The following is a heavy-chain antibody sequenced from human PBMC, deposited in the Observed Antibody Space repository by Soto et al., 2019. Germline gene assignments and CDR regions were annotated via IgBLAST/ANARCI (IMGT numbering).Heavy chain of an antibody. Sequence: PSETLSLTFTVSGGSISSYYWSWIRQPPGKGLEWIGYIYYSGSTNYNPSLKSRVTISVDTSKNQFSLKLSSVTAADTAVYYCARSPAYCGGDCHPEGMDVWGQGTTVTVSS. J-gene: IGHJ6*02. D-gene: IGHD2-21*02. CDR1: GGSISSYY. CDR2: IYYSGST. CDR3: ARSPAYCGGDCHPEGMDV. V-gene: IGHV4-59*01.